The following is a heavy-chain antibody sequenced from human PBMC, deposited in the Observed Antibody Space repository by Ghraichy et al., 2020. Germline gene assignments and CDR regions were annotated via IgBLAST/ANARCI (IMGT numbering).Heavy chain of an antibody. CDR2: IYHSGST. CDR3: ARIDTAMVNGYYYGMDV. CDR1: GYSISSGYY. D-gene: IGHD5-18*01. V-gene: IGHV4-38-2*01. J-gene: IGHJ6*02. Sequence: SETLSLTCAVSGYSISSGYYWGWIRQPPGKGLEWIGSIYHSGSTYYNPSLNSRVTISVDTSKNQFSLKLSSVTAADTAVYYCARIDTAMVNGYYYGMDVWGQGTTVTVSS.